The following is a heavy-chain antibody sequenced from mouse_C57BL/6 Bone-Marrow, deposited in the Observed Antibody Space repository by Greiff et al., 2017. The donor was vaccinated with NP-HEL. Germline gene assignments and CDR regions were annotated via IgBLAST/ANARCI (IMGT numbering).Heavy chain of an antibody. J-gene: IGHJ2*01. CDR1: GYTFTDYE. D-gene: IGHD1-1*01. V-gene: IGHV1-15*01. CDR3: TREVYYGSRYFDY. Sequence: VQLKQSGAELVRPGASVTLSCKASGYTFTDYEMHWVKQTPVHGLEWIGAIDPETGGTAYNQKFKGKAILTADKSSSTAYMELRSLTSEDSAVYYCTREVYYGSRYFDYWGQGTTLTVSS. CDR2: IDPETGGT.